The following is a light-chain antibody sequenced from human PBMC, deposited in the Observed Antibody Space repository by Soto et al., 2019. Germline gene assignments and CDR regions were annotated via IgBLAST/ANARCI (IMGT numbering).Light chain of an antibody. CDR2: LGS. V-gene: IGKV2-28*01. CDR3: ILALQTPRT. CDR1: HIFLHSNGYNY. Sequence: EIGITQTPLPLPLPAGAASSTPSRPSHIFLHSNGYNYLDWYLQKPGQSPQLLIYLGSNRASGGPDRFSGSGSGTDFTLKISRVEAEDVGVYYCILALQTPRTFGQGTKVDI. J-gene: IGKJ1*01.